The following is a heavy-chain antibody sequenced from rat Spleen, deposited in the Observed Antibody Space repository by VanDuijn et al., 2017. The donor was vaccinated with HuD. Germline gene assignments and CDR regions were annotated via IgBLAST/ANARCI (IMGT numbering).Heavy chain of an antibody. V-gene: IGHV5-31*01. J-gene: IGHJ3*01. CDR3: AVAGYGY. Sequence: EVQLVESGGGLVQPGRSLKLSCVASGFTFNNYWMTWIRQAPGKGLEWVASITNTGGSTYYPDSVKGRFTISRDNAENTVYLQMNSLKSEDTATYYCAVAGYGYWGQGTLVTVSS. CDR2: ITNTGGST. CDR1: GFTFNNYW.